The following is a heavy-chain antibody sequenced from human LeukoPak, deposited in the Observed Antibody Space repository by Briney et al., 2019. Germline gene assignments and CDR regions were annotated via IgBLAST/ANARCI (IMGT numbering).Heavy chain of an antibody. Sequence: PGGSLRLSCAASGFTFSSYAMSWVRQAPGKGLEWVSVIYSGGSTYYADSVKGRFTISRDNSKNTLYLQMNSLRAEDTAVYYCARVDDYYGMDVWGQGTTVTVSS. CDR3: ARVDDYYGMDV. V-gene: IGHV3-66*01. CDR1: GFTFSSYA. J-gene: IGHJ6*02. CDR2: IYSGGST.